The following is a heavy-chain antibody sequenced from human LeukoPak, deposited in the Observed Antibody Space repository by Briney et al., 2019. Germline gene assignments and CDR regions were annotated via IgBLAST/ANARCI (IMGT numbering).Heavy chain of an antibody. CDR2: INPSGGST. D-gene: IGHD5-18*01. V-gene: IGHV1-46*01. CDR3: ARGRKYSYGYRVNELGSGYFDN. CDR1: GYTFTSYY. Sequence: AASVKVSCKASGYTFTSYYMHWVRQAPGQGLEWMGIINPSGGSTSYAQKFQGRVTMTRDMSTSTVYMELSSLRSEDTAVYYCARGRKYSYGYRVNELGSGYFDNWGQGTLVTVSS. J-gene: IGHJ4*02.